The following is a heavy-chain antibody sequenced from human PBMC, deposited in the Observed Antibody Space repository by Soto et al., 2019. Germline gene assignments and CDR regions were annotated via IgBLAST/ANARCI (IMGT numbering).Heavy chain of an antibody. CDR1: GGTFSSYA. V-gene: IGHV1-69*01. CDR3: ASSNVEMATRELYYYYGMDV. Sequence: QVQLVQSGAEVKKPGSSVKVSCKASGGTFSSYAISWVRQAPGQGLEWMGGIIPIFGTANYAQKFQGRVTITADESTSTAYMELSSLRSEDTAVYYCASSNVEMATRELYYYYGMDVWGQGTTVTVSS. CDR2: IIPIFGTA. J-gene: IGHJ6*02. D-gene: IGHD5-12*01.